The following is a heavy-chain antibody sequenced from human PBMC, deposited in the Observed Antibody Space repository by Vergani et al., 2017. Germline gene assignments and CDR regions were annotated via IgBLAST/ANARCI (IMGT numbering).Heavy chain of an antibody. V-gene: IGHV4-39*01. CDR1: GGSISSSSYY. CDR2: IYYSGST. D-gene: IGHD4-23*01. Sequence: QLQLQESGPGLVKPSETLSLTCTVSGGSISSSSYYWGWIRQPPGKGLEWIGSIYYSGSTYYNPSLKSRVTISVDTSKNQFSLKLSSVTAADTAVYYCARIYGGKAYFDDWGQGTLVTVSS. CDR3: ARIYGGKAYFDD. J-gene: IGHJ4*02.